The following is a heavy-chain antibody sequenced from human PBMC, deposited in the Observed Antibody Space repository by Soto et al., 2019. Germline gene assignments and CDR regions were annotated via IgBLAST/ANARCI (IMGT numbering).Heavy chain of an antibody. CDR1: GGSFSGYY. Sequence: SETLSLTCAVYGGSFSGYYWSWIRQPPGKGLEWIGEINHSGSTNYNPSLKSRVTISVDTSKNQFSLKLSSVTAADTAVYYCARVAITMVRGVIITSYYYYGMDVWGQGTTVTVSS. D-gene: IGHD3-10*01. V-gene: IGHV4-34*01. CDR2: INHSGST. CDR3: ARVAITMVRGVIITSYYYYGMDV. J-gene: IGHJ6*02.